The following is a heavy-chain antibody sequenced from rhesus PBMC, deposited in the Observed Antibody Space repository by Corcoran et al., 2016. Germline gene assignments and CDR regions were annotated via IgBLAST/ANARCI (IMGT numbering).Heavy chain of an antibody. Sequence: QLQLQDSGPGLVKHSETLSVTCAVSGGSISSSYWSWIRQAPGKGLEWIGYIYGSGSSTNYNPSLKSRVTLSVDTSKNQLSLKLSSVTTADTAVYYCARDRSSYYDYWCQGVLVTVSS. V-gene: IGHV4-169*02. CDR3: ARDRSSYYDY. CDR1: GGSISSSY. CDR2: IYGSGSST. D-gene: IGHD4-29*01. J-gene: IGHJ4*01.